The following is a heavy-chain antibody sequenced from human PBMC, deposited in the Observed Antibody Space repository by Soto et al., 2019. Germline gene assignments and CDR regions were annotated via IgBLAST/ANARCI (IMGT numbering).Heavy chain of an antibody. CDR1: GGTFSSYA. J-gene: IGHJ6*02. V-gene: IGHV1-69*13. D-gene: IGHD5-12*01. Sequence: ASVKVSCKASGGTFSSYAISWVRQAPGQGLEWMGGIIPIFGTANYAQKFQGRVTITADESTSTAYMELSSLRPEDTAVYYCAREGVEMATIMYYYGMDVWGQGTTVTVSS. CDR2: IIPIFGTA. CDR3: AREGVEMATIMYYYGMDV.